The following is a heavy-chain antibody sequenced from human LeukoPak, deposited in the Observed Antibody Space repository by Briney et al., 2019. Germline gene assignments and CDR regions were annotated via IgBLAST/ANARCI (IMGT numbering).Heavy chain of an antibody. CDR2: TRDDGRNK. V-gene: IGHV3-30*02. CDR3: GKGLDYYYMDV. CDR1: GFTFSNYG. J-gene: IGHJ6*03. D-gene: IGHD3-9*01. Sequence: GGSLRPSCAASGFTFSNYGMCWVRQAPGKGLEWVAFTRDDGRNKYYVDSVKGRFTISRDNSKNTLYLQMNSLRAEDTAVYYCGKGLDYYYMDVWGKGTTVTVSS.